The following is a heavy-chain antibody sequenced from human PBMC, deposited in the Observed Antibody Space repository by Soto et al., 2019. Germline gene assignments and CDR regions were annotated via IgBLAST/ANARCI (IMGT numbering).Heavy chain of an antibody. CDR2: ISHIGSV. V-gene: IGHV4-4*02. J-gene: IGHJ4*02. Sequence: QVLLQESGPGLVQPSGTLSLSCAVSGVSISSNYYWGWVRQPPGKGLEWLGDISHIGSVNYSPSLMSRVTISMDRSENQLSLKLNSVTAADTAVYYCVRSFGWYAIDYWGQGTLVIVSS. CDR1: GVSISSNYY. D-gene: IGHD6-19*01. CDR3: VRSFGWYAIDY.